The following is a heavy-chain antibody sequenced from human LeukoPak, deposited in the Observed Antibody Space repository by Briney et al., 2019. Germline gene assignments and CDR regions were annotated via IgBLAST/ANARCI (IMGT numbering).Heavy chain of an antibody. V-gene: IGHV3-23*01. CDR1: GFTFSSYA. Sequence: GGSLRLSCAASGFTFSSYAMSWVRQAPGKGLEWVSAISGSGGSTYYADSVKDRFTISRDNSKNTLYLQMNSLRAEDTAVYYCAKIYDFWSGAYFDYWGQGTLVTVSS. D-gene: IGHD3-3*01. CDR3: AKIYDFWSGAYFDY. J-gene: IGHJ4*02. CDR2: ISGSGGST.